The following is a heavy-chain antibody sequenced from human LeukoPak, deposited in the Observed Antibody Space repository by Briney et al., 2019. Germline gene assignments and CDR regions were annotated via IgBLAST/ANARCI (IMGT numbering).Heavy chain of an antibody. Sequence: GGSLRLSCAASGFTFSSYGMHWVRQAPGKGLEWVAVIWYDGSNKYYADSVKGRFTISRDNYKNTLYLQMNSLRAEDTAVYYCAREVLDYGDGSYYYYGMDVWGQGTTVTVSS. CDR2: IWYDGSNK. D-gene: IGHD4-17*01. J-gene: IGHJ6*02. V-gene: IGHV3-33*01. CDR1: GFTFSSYG. CDR3: AREVLDYGDGSYYYYGMDV.